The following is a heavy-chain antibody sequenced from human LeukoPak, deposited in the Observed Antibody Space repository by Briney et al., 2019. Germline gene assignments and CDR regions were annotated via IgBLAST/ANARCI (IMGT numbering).Heavy chain of an antibody. V-gene: IGHV1-18*04. CDR3: ARDSQWFGEFYFDY. CDR2: ISAYNGNT. Sequence: ASVKVSCKASGYTFTGYYIHWVRQAPGQGLEWMGWISAYNGNTNYAQKLQGRVTMTTDTSTSTAYMELRSLRSDDTAVYYCARDSQWFGEFYFDYWGQGTLVTVSS. CDR1: GYTFTGYY. J-gene: IGHJ4*02. D-gene: IGHD3-10*01.